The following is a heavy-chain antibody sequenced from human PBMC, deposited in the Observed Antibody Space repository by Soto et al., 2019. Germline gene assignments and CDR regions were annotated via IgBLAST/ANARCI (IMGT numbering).Heavy chain of an antibody. Sequence: SETLPLTCTVSGGSISSYYWSWIRQTPGKGLEWIGYIYYSGSTKYNPPLKSRVPISVDTSKNQFSLRLSSVTAADTAVYYCARDAEYCSGGSCFEYWGQGTLVTVSS. CDR2: IYYSGST. V-gene: IGHV4-59*01. CDR1: GGSISSYY. CDR3: ARDAEYCSGGSCFEY. J-gene: IGHJ4*02. D-gene: IGHD2-15*01.